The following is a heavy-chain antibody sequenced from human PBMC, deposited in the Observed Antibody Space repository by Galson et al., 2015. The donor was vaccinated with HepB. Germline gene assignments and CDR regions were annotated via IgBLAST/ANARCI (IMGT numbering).Heavy chain of an antibody. Sequence: CAISGDSVSSNSAVWSWIRQSPSRGLEWLGRTYYRSNWYKDDAVSVKGRITINPDTSKNQLSLHLNSVTLDDTAVYYCARGIAAAGHALDIWGQGTMVTVSS. V-gene: IGHV6-1*01. J-gene: IGHJ3*02. CDR3: ARGIAAAGHALDI. CDR1: GDSVSSNSAV. CDR2: TYYRSNWYK. D-gene: IGHD6-13*01.